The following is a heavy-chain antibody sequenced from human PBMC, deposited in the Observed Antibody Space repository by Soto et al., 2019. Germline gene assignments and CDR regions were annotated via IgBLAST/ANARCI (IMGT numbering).Heavy chain of an antibody. J-gene: IGHJ6*02. CDR1: GGTFSSYA. V-gene: IGHV1-2*04. CDR3: ARAMFLEWFPNYYYYYGMDV. Sequence: QVQLVQSGAEVKKPGSSVKVSCKASGGTFSSYAISWVRQAPGQGLEWMGGIIPNSGGTNYAQKFQGWVTMTRDTSISTAYMELSRLRSDDTAVYYCARAMFLEWFPNYYYYYGMDVWGQGTTVTVSS. CDR2: IIPNSGGT. D-gene: IGHD3-3*01.